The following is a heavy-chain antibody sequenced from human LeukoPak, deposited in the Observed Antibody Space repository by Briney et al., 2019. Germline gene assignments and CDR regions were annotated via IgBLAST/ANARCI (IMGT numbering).Heavy chain of an antibody. V-gene: IGHV3-53*01. J-gene: IGHJ6*02. Sequence: GGSLRLSCSASGFTVSSNYMSWVRQAPGKGLEWVSVIYSGGSTYYADSVKGRFTISRDNSKNTLYLQMNSLRAEDTAVYYCARVNLDWNDRNHYGMDVWGQGTTVTVSS. CDR3: ARVNLDWNDRNHYGMDV. D-gene: IGHD1-1*01. CDR1: GFTVSSNY. CDR2: IYSGGST.